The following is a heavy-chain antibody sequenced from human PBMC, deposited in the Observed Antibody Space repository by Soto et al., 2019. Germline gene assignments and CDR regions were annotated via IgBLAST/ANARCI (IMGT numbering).Heavy chain of an antibody. Sequence: EVQLVESGGGLVQPGGSLRLSCAASGFTFSNYWMSWVRQAPGIGLEWVANIKQDGSEKYYVDSVTGRFTISRDNAKNSLYLQMNSLRVEDTAVYYCAREEGSGWYRNDCWGQGILVTVSS. D-gene: IGHD3-22*01. CDR3: AREEGSGWYRNDC. CDR1: GFTFSNYW. J-gene: IGHJ4*02. CDR2: IKQDGSEK. V-gene: IGHV3-7*05.